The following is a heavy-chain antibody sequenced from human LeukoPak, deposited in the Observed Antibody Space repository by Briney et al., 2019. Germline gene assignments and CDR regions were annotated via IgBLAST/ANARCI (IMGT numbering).Heavy chain of an antibody. D-gene: IGHD5-12*01. J-gene: IGHJ4*02. Sequence: ASLKVSCKASGGTFSSYAISWVRQAPGQGLEWMGGIIPIFGTANYAQKFQGRVTITADESTSTAYMELSSLRSEDTAVYYCARNSGYDYSFDYWGQGTLVTVSS. CDR3: ARNSGYDYSFDY. CDR2: IIPIFGTA. V-gene: IGHV1-69*13. CDR1: GGTFSSYA.